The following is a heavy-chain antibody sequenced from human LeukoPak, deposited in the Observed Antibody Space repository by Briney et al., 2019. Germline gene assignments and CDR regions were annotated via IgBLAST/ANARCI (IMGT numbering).Heavy chain of an antibody. CDR3: ARVSMVRGVIINSWFDP. V-gene: IGHV3-7*01. CDR1: GFTFSSYW. D-gene: IGHD3-10*01. Sequence: GGSLRLSCAASGFTFSSYWMSWVRQAPGKGLEWVANIKQDGSEKYYVDSVKGRLTISRDNAKNSLYLQMNSLRAEDTAVYYCARVSMVRGVIINSWFDPWGQGTLVTVSS. CDR2: IKQDGSEK. J-gene: IGHJ5*02.